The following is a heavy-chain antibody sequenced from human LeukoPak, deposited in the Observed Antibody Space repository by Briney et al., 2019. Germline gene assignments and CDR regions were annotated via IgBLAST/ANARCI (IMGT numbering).Heavy chain of an antibody. V-gene: IGHV1-69*05. J-gene: IGHJ4*02. CDR2: IIPIFGTA. CDR3: ARSHSGWYQLGDY. Sequence: SVKVSYKASGGTFSSYAISWVRQAPGQGLEWMGRIIPIFGTANYAQKFQGRVTITTDESTSTAYMELSSLRSEDTAVYYCARSHSGWYQLGDYWGQGTLVTVSS. D-gene: IGHD6-19*01. CDR1: GGTFSSYA.